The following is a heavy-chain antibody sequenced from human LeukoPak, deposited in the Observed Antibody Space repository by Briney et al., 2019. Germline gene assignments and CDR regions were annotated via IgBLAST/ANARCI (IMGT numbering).Heavy chain of an antibody. CDR1: GGSFSGYY. J-gene: IGHJ4*02. Sequence: SETLSLTCAVYGGSFSGYYWSWIRQPPGKGLEWIGEINHSGSTNYNPSLKSRVTISVDTSKNQFSLKLSSVTAADTAVYYCARLPRLTGESFADYWGQGTLVTVSS. CDR3: ARLPRLTGESFADY. D-gene: IGHD3-9*01. V-gene: IGHV4-34*01. CDR2: INHSGST.